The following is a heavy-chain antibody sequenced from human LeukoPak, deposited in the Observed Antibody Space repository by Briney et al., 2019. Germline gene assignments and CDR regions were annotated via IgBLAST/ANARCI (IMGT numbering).Heavy chain of an antibody. CDR2: IYYSGST. D-gene: IGHD3-22*01. CDR1: GFTFSDYY. Sequence: GSLRLSCAASGFTFSDYYMSWIRQAPGKGLEWIGYIYYSGSTNYNPSLKSRVTISVDTSKNQFSLKLSSVTAADTAVYYCARAGDSSGYYGGFDYWGQGTLVTVSS. V-gene: IGHV4-59*01. CDR3: ARAGDSSGYYGGFDY. J-gene: IGHJ4*02.